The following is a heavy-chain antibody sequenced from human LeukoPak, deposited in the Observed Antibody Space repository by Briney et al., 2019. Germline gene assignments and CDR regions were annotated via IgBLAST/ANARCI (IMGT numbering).Heavy chain of an antibody. CDR1: GFTFSSYA. CDR3: AKALYCSSTSCYFVDY. CDR2: ISYDGSNK. V-gene: IGHV3-30-3*01. D-gene: IGHD2-2*01. Sequence: GGSLRLSCAASGFTFSSYAMHWVRQAPGKGLEWVAVISYDGSNKYYADSVKGRFTISRDNSKNTLYLQMNSLRAEDTAVYYCAKALYCSSTSCYFVDYWGQGTLVTVSS. J-gene: IGHJ4*02.